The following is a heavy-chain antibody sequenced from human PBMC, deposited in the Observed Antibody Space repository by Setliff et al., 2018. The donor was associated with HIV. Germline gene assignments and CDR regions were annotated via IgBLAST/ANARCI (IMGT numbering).Heavy chain of an antibody. CDR2: IIPILGIA. J-gene: IGHJ6*02. CDR3: ARGGVCTSTSCGGNYYYGMDV. CDR1: GGTFSSYA. D-gene: IGHD2-2*01. Sequence: SVKVSCKASGGTFSSYAISWVRQAPGQGLEWMGGIIPILGIANYAQKFQGRVTITADESTSTAYMELSSLRSDDTAVYSCARGGVCTSTSCGGNYYYGMDVWGQGTTVTVSS. V-gene: IGHV1-69*10.